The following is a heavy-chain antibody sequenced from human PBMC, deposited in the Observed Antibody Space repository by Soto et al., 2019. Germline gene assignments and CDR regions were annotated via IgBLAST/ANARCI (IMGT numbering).Heavy chain of an antibody. Sequence: VQLVESGGGVVQPGRSLRLSCAASGFTFSSYGMHWVRQAPGKGLEWVAVISYDGSNKYYADSVKGRFTISRDNSKNTLYLQMNSLRAEDTAVYYCAKDLLYYDILTGYDYWGQGTLVTVSS. J-gene: IGHJ4*02. CDR3: AKDLLYYDILTGYDY. CDR2: ISYDGSNK. D-gene: IGHD3-9*01. CDR1: GFTFSSYG. V-gene: IGHV3-30*18.